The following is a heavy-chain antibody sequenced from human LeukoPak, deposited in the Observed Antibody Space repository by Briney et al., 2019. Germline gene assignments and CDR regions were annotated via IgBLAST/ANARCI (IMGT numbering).Heavy chain of an antibody. CDR2: IYHSGST. CDR3: ARATLRYYFDY. CDR1: GGPISSSNW. J-gene: IGHJ4*02. Sequence: PSGTLSLTCAVSGGPISSSNWWSWVRQPPGKGLEWIGEIYHSGSTNYKSPLKSRVTISVDKSKNQFSLKLSSVTAADTAVYYCARATLRYYFDYWGQGTLVTVSS. V-gene: IGHV4-4*02.